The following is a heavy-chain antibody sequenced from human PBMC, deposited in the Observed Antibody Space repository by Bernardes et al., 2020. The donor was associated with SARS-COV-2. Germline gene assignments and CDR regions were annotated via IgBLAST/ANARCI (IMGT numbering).Heavy chain of an antibody. D-gene: IGHD1-26*01. V-gene: IGHV4-38-2*02. CDR3: ARESGGTISAFDI. J-gene: IGHJ3*02. CDR1: GYSISSGYY. Sequence: SETLSLTCAVSGYSISSGYYWGWIRPPPGKGLEWIGSIYHSGSTYYNPSLKSLVTISVDTSKNQFSLKLSSVTAADTAVYYCARESGGTISAFDIWGQGTMVTVSS. CDR2: IYHSGST.